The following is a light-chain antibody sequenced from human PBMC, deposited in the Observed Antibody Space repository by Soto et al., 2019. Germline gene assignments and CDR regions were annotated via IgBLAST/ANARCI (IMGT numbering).Light chain of an antibody. CDR3: QQYNSYGSWT. CDR2: KPS. J-gene: IGKJ1*01. Sequence: DIQMTQSPSNLSASVGDRVTITCRASQSIVGWLAWYQQKPGKAPKLLIYKPSTLESGVPSRFSGSASGTEFTLTISSLQPDYFATYRCQQYNSYGSWTFGQGTKVDIK. V-gene: IGKV1-5*03. CDR1: QSIVGW.